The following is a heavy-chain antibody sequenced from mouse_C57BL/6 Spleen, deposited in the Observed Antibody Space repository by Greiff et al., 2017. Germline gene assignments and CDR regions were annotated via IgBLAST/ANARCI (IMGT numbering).Heavy chain of an antibody. V-gene: IGHV1-82*01. CDR3: ARWGAQAPSAYAMDD. J-gene: IGHJ4*01. CDR2: LYPGDGDT. Sequence: QVQLQQSGPELVKPGASVKISCKASGYAFSSSWMNWVKQRPGKGLEWIGRLYPGDGDTNYNGKVKGKATLTADKSSSTAYMQLSSLTAEDSAVYFCARWGAQAPSAYAMDDWGKGTSVTVSS. CDR1: GYAFSSSW. D-gene: IGHD3-2*02.